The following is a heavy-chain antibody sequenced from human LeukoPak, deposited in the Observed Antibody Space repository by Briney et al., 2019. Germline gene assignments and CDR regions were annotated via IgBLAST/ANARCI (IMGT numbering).Heavy chain of an antibody. CDR3: ARARRWNAAVEGWWFDP. J-gene: IGHJ5*02. CDR1: GGSISSNYYY. V-gene: IGHV4-61*05. CDR2: IYYSGST. D-gene: IGHD1-1*01. Sequence: SETLSLTCTVSGGSISSNYYYWGWIRQPPGKGLEWIENIYYSGSTNYNPSLKSRVTVSVDTSKNQFSLKLSSVTAADTAVYYCARARRWNAAVEGWWFDPWGQGTLVTVSS.